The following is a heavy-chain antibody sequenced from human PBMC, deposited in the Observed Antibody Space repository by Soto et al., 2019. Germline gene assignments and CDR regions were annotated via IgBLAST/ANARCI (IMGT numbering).Heavy chain of an antibody. CDR2: INAGNGNT. Sequence: ASVKVSCKASGYTFTSYAMHWVRQAPGQRLEWMGWINAGNGNTKYSQKFQGRVTITRDTSGSTAYMELSSLRSEDTAVYYCARDGSDITIFGVVIKHYYYGMDVWGQGTTVTVSS. V-gene: IGHV1-3*01. D-gene: IGHD3-3*01. CDR3: ARDGSDITIFGVVIKHYYYGMDV. CDR1: GYTFTSYA. J-gene: IGHJ6*02.